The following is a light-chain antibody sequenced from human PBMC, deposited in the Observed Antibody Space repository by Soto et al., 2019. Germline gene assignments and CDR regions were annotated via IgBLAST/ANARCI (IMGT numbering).Light chain of an antibody. Sequence: DIVMTQSPLSLPVTPGEPASISCRSSQSLVHSNGYNYLDWYLQKPGQSPQLLIYLGSNRASGVPDRFSGSGSGTDFTLKISRVEAEDVGVYFCMQALQPSFTFGPGTKVDLK. CDR2: LGS. V-gene: IGKV2-28*01. CDR1: QSLVHSNGYNY. J-gene: IGKJ3*01. CDR3: MQALQPSFT.